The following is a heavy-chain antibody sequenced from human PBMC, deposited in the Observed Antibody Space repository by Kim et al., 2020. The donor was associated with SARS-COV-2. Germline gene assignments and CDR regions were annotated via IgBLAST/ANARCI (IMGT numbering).Heavy chain of an antibody. CDR3: ARDDRGGFDY. J-gene: IGHJ4*02. D-gene: IGHD3-16*01. V-gene: IGHV3-33*01. Sequence: NKYDAESVKGRFTSSRDNSKNTLYLQMNSLRAEDTAVYYCARDDRGGFDYWGQGTLVTVSS. CDR2: NK.